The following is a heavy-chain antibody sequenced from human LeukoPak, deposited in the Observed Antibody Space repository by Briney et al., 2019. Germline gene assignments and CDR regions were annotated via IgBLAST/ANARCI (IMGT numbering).Heavy chain of an antibody. Sequence: PSETLSLTCSVSGYSISSGYYWGWIRQPPGKGLEWIGYIYYSGSTNYNPSLKSRVTISVDTSKNQFSLNLTSVTAADTAVYYCAREGDCSSTSCHDWFDPWGQGTLVTVSS. V-gene: IGHV4-38-2*02. CDR3: AREGDCSSTSCHDWFDP. D-gene: IGHD2-2*01. CDR2: IYYSGST. CDR1: GYSISSGYY. J-gene: IGHJ5*02.